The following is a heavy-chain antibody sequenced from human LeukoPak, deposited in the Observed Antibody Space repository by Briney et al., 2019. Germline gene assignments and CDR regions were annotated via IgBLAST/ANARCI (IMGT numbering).Heavy chain of an antibody. CDR2: INIDGSST. CDR3: AREGYYYGSGRPMPFDP. CDR1: GFTFSSYW. V-gene: IGHV3-74*01. Sequence: GGSLRLSCAASGFTFSSYWMHWVRQAPGKGLVWVSRINIDGSSTSYADSVKGRFTISRDNAKNTLYLQMNTLRAEDTAAYYCAREGYYYGSGRPMPFDPWGQGTLVTVSS. D-gene: IGHD3-10*01. J-gene: IGHJ5*02.